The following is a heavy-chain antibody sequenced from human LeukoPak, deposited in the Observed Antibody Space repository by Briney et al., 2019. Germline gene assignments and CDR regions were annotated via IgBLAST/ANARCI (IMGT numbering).Heavy chain of an antibody. CDR2: IIPIFGTA. Sequence: SVKVSCKASGYTFTSYGISWVRQAPGQGLEWMGGIIPIFGTANYAQKFQGRVTITADESTSTAYMELSSLRSEDTAVYYCARDGSYCGGDCYPSPFDYWGQGTLVTVSS. CDR3: ARDGSYCGGDCYPSPFDY. CDR1: GYTFTSYG. J-gene: IGHJ4*02. V-gene: IGHV1-69*13. D-gene: IGHD2-21*02.